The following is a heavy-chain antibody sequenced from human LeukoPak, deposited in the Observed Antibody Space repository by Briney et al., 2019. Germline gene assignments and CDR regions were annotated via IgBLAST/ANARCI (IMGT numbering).Heavy chain of an antibody. Sequence: SETLSLTCTVSGGSISSGSYYWNWIRQPAGKRLEWLGHVFTRGTTNYNASLEGRLTMSLDTARNQFSLYLSSVTAADTAMYFCARSSLAVYFDYWGQGTLVTASS. D-gene: IGHD6-19*01. CDR2: VFTRGTT. CDR1: GGSISSGSYY. V-gene: IGHV4-61*09. CDR3: ARSSLAVYFDY. J-gene: IGHJ4*02.